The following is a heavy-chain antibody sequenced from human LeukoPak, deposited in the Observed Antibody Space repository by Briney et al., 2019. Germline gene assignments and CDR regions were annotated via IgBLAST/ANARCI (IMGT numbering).Heavy chain of an antibody. CDR2: INHSGST. V-gene: IGHV4-34*01. Sequence: SETLSLTCAVYGGSFSGYYWSWIRQPPGKGLEWIGEINHSGSTNYNPSLKSRVTISVDTSENQFSLKLSSVTAADTAVYYCARRRITMVRGVIIRYYFDYWGQGTLVTVSS. J-gene: IGHJ4*02. CDR1: GGSFSGYY. CDR3: ARRRITMVRGVIIRYYFDY. D-gene: IGHD3-10*01.